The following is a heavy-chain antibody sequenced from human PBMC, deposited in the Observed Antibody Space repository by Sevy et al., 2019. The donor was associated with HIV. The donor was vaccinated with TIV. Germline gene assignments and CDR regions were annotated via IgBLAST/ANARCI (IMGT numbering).Heavy chain of an antibody. V-gene: IGHV3-33*01. J-gene: IGHJ6*02. CDR3: AVGDCRGGSCPTYYYYGMDV. CDR2: IWYDGSNK. D-gene: IGHD2-15*01. CDR1: GFTFSSYG. Sequence: GGSLRLSCAASGFTFSSYGMHWVRQAPGKGLEWVAVIWYDGSNKYYADSVKGRFTISRDNSKNTLYLQMNSLRAEDTAVYYCAVGDCRGGSCPTYYYYGMDVWGQGTTVTVSS.